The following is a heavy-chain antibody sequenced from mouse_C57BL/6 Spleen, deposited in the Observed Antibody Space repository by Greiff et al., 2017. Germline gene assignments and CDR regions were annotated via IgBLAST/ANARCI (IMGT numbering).Heavy chain of an antibody. D-gene: IGHD2-14*01. CDR2: INPSNGGT. Sequence: QVQLQQPGTELVKPGASVKLSCKASGYTFTSYWMHWVKQRPGQGLEWIGKINPSNGGTNYNEKFKSKATLTEDKSSSTAYMQLSSLTSEDSAVYYCARSPGTPYYFDYWGQGTTLTVSS. CDR1: GYTFTSYW. V-gene: IGHV1-53*01. J-gene: IGHJ2*01. CDR3: ARSPGTPYYFDY.